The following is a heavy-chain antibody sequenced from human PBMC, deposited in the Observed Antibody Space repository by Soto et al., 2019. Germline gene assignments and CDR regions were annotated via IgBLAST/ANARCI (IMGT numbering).Heavy chain of an antibody. CDR1: GGSISSSNW. J-gene: IGHJ4*02. CDR2: KSHSGSS. V-gene: IGHV4-4*02. Sequence: QVQLQESGPGLVKPSGTLSLTCVVSGGSISSSNWWNWVRQPPGKGLEWIGEKSHSGSSNYNPSLRSRVTISVDKSNNQFSLELNSVTAADTAVYFCARRSRTYFDYWGQGTLVTVSS. CDR3: ARRSRTYFDY.